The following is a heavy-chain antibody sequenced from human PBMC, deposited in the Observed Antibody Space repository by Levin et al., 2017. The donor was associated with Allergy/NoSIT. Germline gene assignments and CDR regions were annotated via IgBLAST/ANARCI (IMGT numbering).Heavy chain of an antibody. V-gene: IGHV3-53*01. D-gene: IGHD3-10*01. CDR2: IYSGGST. CDR3: AREGDYGSGSYLDPGY. J-gene: IGHJ4*02. Sequence: GGSLRLSCAASGFTVSNKYMSWVRQAPGKGLEWVSVIYSGGSTYYAESVMGRFTSSRDNSKNTLYLQMNSLRAEDTAVYYCAREGDYGSGSYLDPGYWGQGTLVTVSS. CDR1: GFTVSNKY.